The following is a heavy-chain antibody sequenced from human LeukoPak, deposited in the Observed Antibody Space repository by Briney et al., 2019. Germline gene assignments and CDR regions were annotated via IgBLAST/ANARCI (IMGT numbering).Heavy chain of an antibody. CDR1: GGSISHYF. CDR2: IYYSGST. Sequence: SETLSLTCAVSGGSISHYFWSWIRQPPGKALEWIGYIYYSGSTNYNPSLKSRVTISVDTSKNQFSLKLSSVTAADTAVYYCAKTVAGYWYFDLWGRGTLVTVSS. D-gene: IGHD6-19*01. J-gene: IGHJ2*01. V-gene: IGHV4-59*08. CDR3: AKTVAGYWYFDL.